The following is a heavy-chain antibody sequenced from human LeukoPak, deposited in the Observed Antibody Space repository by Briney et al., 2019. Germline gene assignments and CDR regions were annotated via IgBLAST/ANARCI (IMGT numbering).Heavy chain of an antibody. CDR1: GFTFSSYA. CDR3: ARGLYDILTGCDY. D-gene: IGHD3-9*01. Sequence: GGSLRLSFAASGFTFSSYAMHWGRQAPGKGLEWVAVISYDGSNKYYADSVKGRFTISRDNSKNTLYLQMNSLRAEDTAVYYCARGLYDILTGCDYWGQGTLVTVSS. V-gene: IGHV3-30-3*01. CDR2: ISYDGSNK. J-gene: IGHJ4*02.